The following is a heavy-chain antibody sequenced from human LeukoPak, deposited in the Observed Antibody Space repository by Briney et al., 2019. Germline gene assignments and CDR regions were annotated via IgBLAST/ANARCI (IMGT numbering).Heavy chain of an antibody. CDR3: ARGGGYSGYGAYYFDY. CDR2: ISSSSSSYI. V-gene: IGHV3-21*01. Sequence: GGSLRLSCAASGFTFSSYSMNWVRQAPGKGLEWVSSISSSSSSYIYYADSVKGRFTISRDNAKNSLYLQMNSLRAEDTAVYYCARGGGYSGYGAYYFDYWGQGTLVTVSS. D-gene: IGHD5-12*01. CDR1: GFTFSSYS. J-gene: IGHJ4*02.